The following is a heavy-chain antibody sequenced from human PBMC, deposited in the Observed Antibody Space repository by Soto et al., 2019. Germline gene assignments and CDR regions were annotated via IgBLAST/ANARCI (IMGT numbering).Heavy chain of an antibody. D-gene: IGHD4-4*01. CDR1: GFTFSNYG. CDR3: VREATVKAAHHFDS. Sequence: QVQLVESGGGIVQPGNSLRLSCAASGFTFSNYGMQWFRQAPDKGLEWVAVVSWDGEAEYYADSVKGRFTISRNNSGAPLSVQRNSVRPADTAVCYWVREATVKAAHHFDSWGQGTLVTVST. CDR2: VSWDGEAE. J-gene: IGHJ4*02. V-gene: IGHV3-30*03.